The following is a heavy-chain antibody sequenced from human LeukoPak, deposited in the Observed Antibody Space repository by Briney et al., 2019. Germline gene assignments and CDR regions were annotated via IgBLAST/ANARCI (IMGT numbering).Heavy chain of an antibody. CDR3: AKDRDDYVWGSYPKALDY. V-gene: IGHV3-30*02. CDR1: GFTFSSYG. CDR2: IRYDGSNK. D-gene: IGHD3-16*02. J-gene: IGHJ4*02. Sequence: PGGSLRLSCAASGFTFSSYGMHWVRQAPGKGLEWVALIRYDGSNKYYADSVKGRFTISRDNSKNTLYLQMNSLRAEDTAVYYCAKDRDDYVWGSYPKALDYWGQGTLVTVSS.